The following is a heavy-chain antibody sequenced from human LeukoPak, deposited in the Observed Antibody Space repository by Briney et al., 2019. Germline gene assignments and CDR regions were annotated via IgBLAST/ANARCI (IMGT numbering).Heavy chain of an antibody. CDR3: ARDRHWTNDWVFDY. V-gene: IGHV4-59*01. Sequence: SETLSLTCTVSGGSIGTYYWSWIRQPPGKGLEWIGYIYYNGYTDYNPSLKSRVTISLHTSKNQFSLKLSSVTAADTAVYYCARDRHWTNDWVFDYWGQGTLVTVSS. J-gene: IGHJ4*02. CDR1: GGSIGTYY. D-gene: IGHD1/OR15-1a*01. CDR2: IYYNGYT.